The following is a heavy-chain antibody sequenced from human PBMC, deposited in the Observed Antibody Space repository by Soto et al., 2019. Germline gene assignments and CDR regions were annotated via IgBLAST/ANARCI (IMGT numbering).Heavy chain of an antibody. CDR3: AKEGYCSGGSCPPRLYYYYGMDV. D-gene: IGHD2-15*01. V-gene: IGHV3-30*18. CDR2: ISYDGSNK. Sequence: SLRLSYGTSGFTFRNYPMHRVRQAPGAGLEWLAVISYDGSNKYYADSVKGRFTISRDNSKNMLYLQMNSLRAEDTAVYYCAKEGYCSGGSCPPRLYYYYGMDVWGQGT. J-gene: IGHJ6*02. CDR1: GFTFRNYP.